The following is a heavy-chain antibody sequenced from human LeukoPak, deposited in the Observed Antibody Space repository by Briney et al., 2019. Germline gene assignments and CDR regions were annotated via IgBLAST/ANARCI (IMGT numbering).Heavy chain of an antibody. CDR1: GGSISSSSYY. J-gene: IGHJ4*02. Sequence: SETLSLTCTVSGGSISSSSYYWGWIRQPPGKGLEWIGSIYYSGSTYYNPSLKSRVTISVDTSKNQFSLKLSSVTAADTAAYYCARSNGYSYGNFDYWGQGTLVTVSS. CDR2: IYYSGST. D-gene: IGHD5-18*01. V-gene: IGHV4-39*01. CDR3: ARSNGYSYGNFDY.